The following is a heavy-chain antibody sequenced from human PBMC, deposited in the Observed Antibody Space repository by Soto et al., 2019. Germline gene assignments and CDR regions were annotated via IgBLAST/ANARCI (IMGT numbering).Heavy chain of an antibody. CDR1: GFTFSSYA. V-gene: IGHV3-23*01. CDR2: ISGSGGST. CDR3: AKGCSSTSCYNWFDP. Sequence: GGSLRLSCAASGFTFSSYAMSWVRQAPGKGLEWVSAISGSGGSTYYADSVKGRFTISRDNSKNTLYLQMNSLRAEDTAVYYCAKGCSSTSCYNWFDPWGQGTLVNVSS. D-gene: IGHD2-2*01. J-gene: IGHJ5*02.